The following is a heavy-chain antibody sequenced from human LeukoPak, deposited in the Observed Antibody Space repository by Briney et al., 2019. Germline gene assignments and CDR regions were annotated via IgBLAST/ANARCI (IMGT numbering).Heavy chain of an antibody. J-gene: IGHJ3*02. CDR3: ARAGTPLPPNYDFWSGYYNYGAFDI. CDR1: GFTVSSNY. Sequence: GGSLRLSCAASGFTVSSNYMSWVRQAPGKGLEWVSVIYSGGSTYYADSVKGRFTISRDNSKNTLYLQMNSLRAEDTAVYYCARAGTPLPPNYDFWSGYYNYGAFDIWGQGTMVTVSS. V-gene: IGHV3-66*01. D-gene: IGHD3-3*01. CDR2: IYSGGST.